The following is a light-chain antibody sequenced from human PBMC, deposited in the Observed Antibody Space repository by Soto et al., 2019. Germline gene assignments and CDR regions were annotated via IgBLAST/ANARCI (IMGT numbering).Light chain of an antibody. CDR2: LNSDGSH. V-gene: IGLV4-69*01. CDR3: QTWVTGIQV. Sequence: QSVLTQSPSASASLGASVKLTCTLSSGHSSYAIAWHQQRPEKGPRYLMKLNSDGSHSKGDGIPDRFSGFSSGAERYLTISSLQSEDEADYYCQTWVTGIQVFGGGTKLTVL. J-gene: IGLJ2*01. CDR1: SGHSSYA.